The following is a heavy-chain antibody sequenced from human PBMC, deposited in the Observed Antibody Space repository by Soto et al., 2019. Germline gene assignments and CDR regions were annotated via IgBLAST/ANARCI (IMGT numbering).Heavy chain of an antibody. CDR3: ARRGNSNDLYFDY. V-gene: IGHV4-31*03. Sequence: SETLSLTCTVSGGSISSGGYYWSWIRQHPGKGLEWIGYIYYSGSTYYNPSLKSRVTISVDTSKNQFSLKLSSVTAADTAVYYCARRGNSNDLYFDYWGQGTLVTVSS. D-gene: IGHD1-1*01. CDR2: IYYSGST. CDR1: GGSISSGGYY. J-gene: IGHJ4*02.